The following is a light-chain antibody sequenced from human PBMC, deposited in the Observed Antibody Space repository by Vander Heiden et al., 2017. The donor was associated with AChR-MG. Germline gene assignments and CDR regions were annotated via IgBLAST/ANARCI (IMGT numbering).Light chain of an antibody. CDR2: DNT. V-gene: IGLV1-40*01. CDR1: TSNIGAGYD. CDR3: QSYDNSLRGFAV. J-gene: IGLJ3*02. Sequence: QFVLTQPPSVSGAPGQRVPIPCTGSTSNIGAGYDVHWYKQLPGTAPTLLIDDNTNRPSGVPDRFSGSKSGTSASPAITGLQAEDEADYYCQSYDNSLRGFAVFGGGTKLPVL.